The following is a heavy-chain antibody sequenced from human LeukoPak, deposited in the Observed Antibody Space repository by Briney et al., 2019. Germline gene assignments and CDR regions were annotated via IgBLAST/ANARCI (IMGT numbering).Heavy chain of an antibody. J-gene: IGHJ5*02. Sequence: SETLSLTCTVSGGSLSSYYWSWIRQPPGKGLEWIGYIYYSGSTNYNPSLKSRVTISVDTSKNQFSLKLSSVTAADTAVYYCARGRDLGWIFRDWFDPWGQGTLVTVSS. D-gene: IGHD2-2*03. V-gene: IGHV4-59*01. CDR2: IYYSGST. CDR1: GGSLSSYY. CDR3: ARGRDLGWIFRDWFDP.